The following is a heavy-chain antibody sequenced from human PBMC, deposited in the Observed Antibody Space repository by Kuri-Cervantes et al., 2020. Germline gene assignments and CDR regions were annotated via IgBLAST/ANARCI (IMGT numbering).Heavy chain of an antibody. D-gene: IGHD6-13*01. CDR1: GFTFSSYW. CDR2: INSDGSST. V-gene: IGHV3-74*01. Sequence: GESLKISCAASGFTFSSYWMHWVRQAPGKGLVWVSRINSDGSSTSYADSVKGRFTISRDNAKNTLYLQMNSLRDEDTAVYYCARDRVAAGPYFDYWGQGTLVTVSS. J-gene: IGHJ4*02. CDR3: ARDRVAAGPYFDY.